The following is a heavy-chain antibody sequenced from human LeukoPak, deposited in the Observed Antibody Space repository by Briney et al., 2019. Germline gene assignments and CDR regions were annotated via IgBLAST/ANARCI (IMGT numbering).Heavy chain of an antibody. CDR1: GFTFSSYS. D-gene: IGHD6-19*01. CDR3: AKDIRGIAVAGLYYYYYYGMDV. Sequence: GGSLRLSCAASGFTFSSYSMNWVRQAPGKGLEWVSSISSSSSYIYYADSVKGRFTISRDNAKNSLYLQMNSLRTEDTALYYCAKDIRGIAVAGLYYYYYYGMDVWGQGTTVTVSS. J-gene: IGHJ6*02. V-gene: IGHV3-21*04. CDR2: ISSSSSYI.